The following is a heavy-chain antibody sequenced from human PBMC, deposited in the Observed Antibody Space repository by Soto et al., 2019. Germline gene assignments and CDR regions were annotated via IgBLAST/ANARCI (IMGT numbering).Heavy chain of an antibody. D-gene: IGHD2-8*01. V-gene: IGHV1-3*01. CDR3: ARVGYCTDVVCYGGGWFDP. Sequence: ASVKVSCKASGYTFTSHVMHWVRQSPGQRLEWMGWINAGNGNTKYSQKFQGRVTITRDTSASTAYMELSSLRSEDTAVYYCARVGYCTDVVCYGGGWFDPWGQGTLVTVSS. J-gene: IGHJ5*02. CDR1: GYTFTSHV. CDR2: INAGNGNT.